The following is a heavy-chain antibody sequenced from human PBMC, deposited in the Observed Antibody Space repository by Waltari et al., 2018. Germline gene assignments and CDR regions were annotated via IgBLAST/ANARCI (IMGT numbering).Heavy chain of an antibody. CDR2: IYWNDDK. CDR3: AHSPKNYDILTGYYSFDP. J-gene: IGHJ5*02. D-gene: IGHD3-9*01. CDR1: GFSLSTRGVA. Sequence: QVTLKESGPTLVKPTQTLTLTCTFSGFSLSTRGVAVGWLRQPPGKALEWLALIYWNDDKRYSPALKSRLTITKNTSRNLVVLTMTNMDPVDTATYYCAHSPKNYDILTGYYSFDPWGQGTLVTVSS. V-gene: IGHV2-5*01.